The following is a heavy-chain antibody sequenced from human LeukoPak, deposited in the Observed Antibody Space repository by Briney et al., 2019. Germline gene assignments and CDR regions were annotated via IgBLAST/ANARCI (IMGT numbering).Heavy chain of an antibody. J-gene: IGHJ2*01. Sequence: GGSLRLSCAASGFTFSSYWMHWVRQVPGKGLVWVSRINSDGSSTSYADSVKGRFTISRDNAKNTLYLQMNSLRAEDTAVYYCARDRYGDYGPYWYFDLWGRGTLVTVSS. D-gene: IGHD4-17*01. CDR2: INSDGSST. CDR1: GFTFSSYW. V-gene: IGHV3-74*01. CDR3: ARDRYGDYGPYWYFDL.